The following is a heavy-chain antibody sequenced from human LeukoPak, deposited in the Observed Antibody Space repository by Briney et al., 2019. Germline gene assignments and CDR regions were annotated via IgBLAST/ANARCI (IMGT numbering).Heavy chain of an antibody. D-gene: IGHD3-9*01. CDR2: IYYSGST. CDR3: ARVKNILTGYYIPLDAFDI. CDR1: GGSISSSSYY. V-gene: IGHV4-39*07. Sequence: SETLSLTCTVSGGSISSSSYYWGWIRQPPGKGLEWIGSIYYSGSTYYNPSLKSRVTISVDTSKNQFSLKLSSVTAADTAVYYCARVKNILTGYYIPLDAFDIWGQGTMVTVSS. J-gene: IGHJ3*02.